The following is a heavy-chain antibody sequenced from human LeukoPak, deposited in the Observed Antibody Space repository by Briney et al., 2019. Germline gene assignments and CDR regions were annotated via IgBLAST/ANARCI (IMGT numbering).Heavy chain of an antibody. CDR3: ARTGQGVVVVPVATFDY. D-gene: IGHD2-2*01. Sequence: GGSLRLSCAASGFTFSRYWMSWVRQALGKGLEWVANIKQDGSEKYYVDSVKGRFTISRDNAKNSLYLQMNSLRAEDTAVYYCARTGQGVVVVPVATFDYWGQGTLVTVSS. CDR2: IKQDGSEK. CDR1: GFTFSRYW. V-gene: IGHV3-7*01. J-gene: IGHJ4*02.